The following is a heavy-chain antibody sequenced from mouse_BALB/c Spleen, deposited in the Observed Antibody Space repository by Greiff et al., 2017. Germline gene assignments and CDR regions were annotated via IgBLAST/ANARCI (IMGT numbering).Heavy chain of an antibody. Sequence: QVQLQQSGAELVKPGASVKLSCKASGYTFTSYWMHWVKQRPGQGLEWIGEINPSNGRTNYNEKFKSKATLTVDKSSSTAYMQLSSLTSEDSAVYYCARSYYGSSYWYFDVWGAGTTVTVSS. J-gene: IGHJ1*01. CDR3: ARSYYGSSYWYFDV. CDR1: GYTFTSYW. V-gene: IGHV1S81*02. CDR2: INPSNGRT. D-gene: IGHD1-1*01.